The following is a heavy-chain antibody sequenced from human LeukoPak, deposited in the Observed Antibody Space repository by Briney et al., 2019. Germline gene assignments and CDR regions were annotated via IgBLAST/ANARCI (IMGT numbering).Heavy chain of an antibody. D-gene: IGHD6-6*01. V-gene: IGHV4-34*01. J-gene: IGHJ6*02. CDR1: GGSFSGYY. CDR3: ARDGSIAARTYYYYYYGMDV. Sequence: PSETLSLTCAVYGGSFSGYYWSWIRQPPGKGQEWIGEINHSGSTNYNPSLKSRVTISVDTSKNQFSLKLSSVTAADTAVYYCARDGSIAARTYYYYYYGMDVWGQGTTVTVSS. CDR2: INHSGST.